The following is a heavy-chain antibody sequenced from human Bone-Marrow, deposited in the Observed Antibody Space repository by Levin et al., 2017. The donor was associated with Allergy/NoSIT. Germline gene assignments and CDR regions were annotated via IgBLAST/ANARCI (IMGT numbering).Heavy chain of an antibody. J-gene: IGHJ4*02. CDR1: GFTFDDFV. CDR2: ISWDSENI. V-gene: IGHV3-9*01. Sequence: GGSLRLSCATSGFTFDDFVMHWVRQSPGKGLEWVSGISWDSENIGYADSVKGRFTTSRDNAKKFLYLQMNSLRPEDTALYYCAKGVTTVTHYFDYWGQGALVTVSS. CDR3: AKGVTTVTHYFDY. D-gene: IGHD4-17*01.